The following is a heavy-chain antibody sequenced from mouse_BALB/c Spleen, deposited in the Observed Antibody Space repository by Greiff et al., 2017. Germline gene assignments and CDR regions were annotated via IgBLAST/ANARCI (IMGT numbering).Heavy chain of an antibody. D-gene: IGHD2-4*01. Sequence: VKLMESGPGLVAPSQSLSITCTVSGFSLTSYGVHWVRQPPGKGLEWLGVIWAGGSTNYNSALMSRLSISKDNSKSQVFLKMNSLQTDDTAMYYCARDDYDGGAWFAYWGQGTLVTVSA. V-gene: IGHV2-9*02. CDR2: IWAGGST. J-gene: IGHJ3*01. CDR1: GFSLTSYG. CDR3: ARDDYDGGAWFAY.